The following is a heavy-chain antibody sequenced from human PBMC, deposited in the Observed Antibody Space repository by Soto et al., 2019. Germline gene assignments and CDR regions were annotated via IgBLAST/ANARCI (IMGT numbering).Heavy chain of an antibody. CDR3: ARDSLRGYDSSGFYS. D-gene: IGHD3-22*01. CDR1: GYSFSFYG. J-gene: IGHJ4*02. CDR2: INPSDGNS. V-gene: IGHV1-18*01. Sequence: QIQLVQSGAEWRKPGASVKVSCKASGYSFSFYGINWVRQAPGQGLEWMGWINPSDGNSNFEQKFEDRVTMTTATSTKTVFLELRGLKSDDTAIYYCARDSLRGYDSSGFYSWGQGTMVTVSS.